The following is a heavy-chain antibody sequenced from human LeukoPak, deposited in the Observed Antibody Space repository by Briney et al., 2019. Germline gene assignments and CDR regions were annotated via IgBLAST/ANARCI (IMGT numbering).Heavy chain of an antibody. D-gene: IGHD1-1*01. V-gene: IGHV3-48*03. J-gene: IGHJ6*03. Sequence: GGSLRLSCAASGFTFSSYEMNWVRQAPGKGLEWVSYISSSGGTIYYADSVKGRFTISRGNAKNSLYLQMNSLRAEDTAVYYCARRAGTSLYYYMDVWGKGTTVTISS. CDR3: ARRAGTSLYYYMDV. CDR2: ISSSGGTI. CDR1: GFTFSSYE.